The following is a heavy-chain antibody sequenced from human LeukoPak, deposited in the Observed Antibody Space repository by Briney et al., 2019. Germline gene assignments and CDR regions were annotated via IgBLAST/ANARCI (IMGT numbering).Heavy chain of an antibody. D-gene: IGHD5-24*01. CDR1: GGSISSYY. V-gene: IGHV4-59*01. Sequence: SGTLSLTCTVSGGSISSYYWSWIRQPPGKGLEWIGYIYYSGSTNYNPSLKSRVTISVDTSKNQFSLKLSSVTAADTAVYYCARAGEVEMATIAPLYFDYWGQGTLVTVSS. CDR3: ARAGEVEMATIAPLYFDY. J-gene: IGHJ4*02. CDR2: IYYSGST.